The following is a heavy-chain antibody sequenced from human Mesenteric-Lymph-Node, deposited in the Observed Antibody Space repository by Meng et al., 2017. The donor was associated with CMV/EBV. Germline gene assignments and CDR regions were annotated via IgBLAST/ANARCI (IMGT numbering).Heavy chain of an antibody. CDR3: ARDPSPDGMDV. V-gene: IGHV3-7*01. D-gene: IGHD1-14*01. CDR2: IKHDGSEE. CDR1: GFAFSTYL. J-gene: IGHJ6*02. Sequence: GESLKISCAASGFAFSTYLMTWVRQSPGKGLEWVANIKHDGSEENYVDSVRGRFTISRDNAKNSLFLQMNRLRAEDTAVYYCARDPSPDGMDVWGQGTTVTVSS.